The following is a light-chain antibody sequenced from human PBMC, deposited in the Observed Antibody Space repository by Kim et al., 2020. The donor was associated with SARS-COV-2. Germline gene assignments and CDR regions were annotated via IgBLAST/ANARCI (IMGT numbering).Light chain of an antibody. V-gene: IGLV1-40*01. CDR1: SSNIGAGYD. J-gene: IGLJ2*01. CDR2: GDS. CDR3: QSYDFSLSGSV. Sequence: RVTISGTGRSSNIGAGYDVHWYQHLPRTAPKLLITGDSNRPSGVPDRFSGSKSGTSASLAITGLQAEDEADYYCQSYDFSLSGSVFGGGTQLTVL.